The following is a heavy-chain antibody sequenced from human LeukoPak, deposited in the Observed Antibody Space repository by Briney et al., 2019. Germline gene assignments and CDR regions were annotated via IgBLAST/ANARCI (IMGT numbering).Heavy chain of an antibody. J-gene: IGHJ1*01. Sequence: ASVKVSCKASGYTFTSYGISWVRQAPGQGLEWMGWISAYNGNTNYAQKLQGRVTMTTDTFTSTAYMELRSLRSDDTAVYYCARDWAPLTGYYSAEYFQHWGQGTLVTVSS. CDR1: GYTFTSYG. D-gene: IGHD3-9*01. V-gene: IGHV1-18*01. CDR2: ISAYNGNT. CDR3: ARDWAPLTGYYSAEYFQH.